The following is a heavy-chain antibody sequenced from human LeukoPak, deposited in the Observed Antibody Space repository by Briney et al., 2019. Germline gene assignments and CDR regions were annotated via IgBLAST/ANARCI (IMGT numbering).Heavy chain of an antibody. CDR3: ARDRDSQGVLVFDH. CDR2: ISYDGSNK. V-gene: IGHV3-30-3*01. D-gene: IGHD3-10*01. Sequence: GGSLRLSCAASGFTFSSYAMHWVRQAPGKGLEWVAVISYDGSNKYYADSVKGRFTISRDNSKNTLYLQMNSLRAEDTAVYYCARDRDSQGVLVFDHWGQGTLVTVSS. J-gene: IGHJ4*02. CDR1: GFTFSSYA.